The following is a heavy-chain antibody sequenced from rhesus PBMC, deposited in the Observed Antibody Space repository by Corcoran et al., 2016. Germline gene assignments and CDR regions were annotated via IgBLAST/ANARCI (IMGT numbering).Heavy chain of an antibody. CDR3: ATDVGYCTGSGCLSY. CDR1: GGSISSSY. J-gene: IGHJ4*01. D-gene: IGHD2-21*01. Sequence: QLQLQESGPGLVKPSETLSVTCAVSGGSISSSYWSWIRQAPGKGLEWIRYIYGSGSSTNYNPSLKSRVTLSVDTSKNQLALKLSSVTAADTAVYYCATDVGYCTGSGCLSYWGQGVLVTVSS. CDR2: IYGSGSST. V-gene: IGHV4-169*01.